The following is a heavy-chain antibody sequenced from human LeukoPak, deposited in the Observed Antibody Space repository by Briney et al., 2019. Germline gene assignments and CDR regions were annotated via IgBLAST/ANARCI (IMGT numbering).Heavy chain of an antibody. J-gene: IGHJ4*02. CDR2: ISSSSSII. Sequence: PGGSLRLSCAASGFTFSSYSMNWVRQAPGKGLEWVSYISSSSSIIYYADSVKGRFTISRDNAKNSLYLQMNSLRAEDTAVYYCARGSNYYGSGSLGYWGQGTLVTVSS. CDR3: ARGSNYYGSGSLGY. D-gene: IGHD3-10*01. CDR1: GFTFSSYS. V-gene: IGHV3-48*01.